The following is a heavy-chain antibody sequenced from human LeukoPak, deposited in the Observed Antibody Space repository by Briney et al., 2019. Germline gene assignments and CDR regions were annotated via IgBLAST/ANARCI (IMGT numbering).Heavy chain of an antibody. CDR1: GYSFTSYW. J-gene: IGHJ4*02. D-gene: IGHD2/OR15-2a*01. Sequence: GESLKISCKGSGYSFTSYWIGWVRQMPGKGLEWMGIIYPGDSDTRYSPSFQGQVTISADKSISTAYLEWSTLKASDTAIYYCARHNNWAFDYWDRGTLLTVSS. CDR2: IYPGDSDT. V-gene: IGHV5-51*01. CDR3: ARHNNWAFDY.